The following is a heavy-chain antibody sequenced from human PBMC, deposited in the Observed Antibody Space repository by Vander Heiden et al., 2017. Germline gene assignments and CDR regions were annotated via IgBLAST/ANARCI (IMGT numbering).Heavy chain of an antibody. Sequence: VQLVESGGGVVQPGRYVRLSCGASGVTRSNSGIHWLRQAPGKGLEWVAVTWYDGSRKYFADPVQDRFSISRDNSKVFLQMNSLRAEDTAVYYCARDGRVRGIIIRPYYYYGMDVWGQGTAVTVSS. CDR1: GVTRSNSG. D-gene: IGHD3-10*01. V-gene: IGHV3-33*01. J-gene: IGHJ6*02. CDR2: TWYDGSRK. CDR3: ARDGRVRGIIIRPYYYYGMDV.